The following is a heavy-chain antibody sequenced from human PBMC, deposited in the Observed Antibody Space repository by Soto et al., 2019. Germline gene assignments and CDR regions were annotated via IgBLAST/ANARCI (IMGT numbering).Heavy chain of an antibody. D-gene: IGHD3-3*01. V-gene: IGHV1-18*04. J-gene: IGHJ6*02. Sequence: QVQLVQSGAEVKKPGASVKVSCKASGYTFTSYGISWVRQAPGHGLEWMGWISAYNGNTNYAQKLQGRVTMTTDTTTSTADMELRSLRYDDTAVYYCERDSLPDCWARYYSVMDVLVQGTTVTVSS. CDR2: ISAYNGNT. CDR1: GYTFTSYG. CDR3: ERDSLPDCWARYYSVMDV.